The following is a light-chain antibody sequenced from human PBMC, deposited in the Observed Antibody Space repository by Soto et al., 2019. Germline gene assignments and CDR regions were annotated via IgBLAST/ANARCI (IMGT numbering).Light chain of an antibody. CDR2: LDSDGSH. CDR1: SGHSSYA. CDR3: QTWGPGFHVV. V-gene: IGLV4-69*01. Sequence: QSVLTQSPSASASLGASVKLTCTLSSGHSSYAIAWHQQQPEKGPRYLMKLDSDGSHTKGDAIPDRFSGSSSGAERYLTIPRLRSEDEATYSCQTWGPGFHVVSGGGTNPTVL. J-gene: IGLJ2*01.